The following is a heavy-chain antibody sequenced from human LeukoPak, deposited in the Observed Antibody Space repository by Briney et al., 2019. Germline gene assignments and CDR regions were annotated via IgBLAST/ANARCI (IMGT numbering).Heavy chain of an antibody. V-gene: IGHV3-23*01. CDR2: ITGSGGAT. CDR3: AKEGTMRVGRYFDY. J-gene: IGHJ4*02. D-gene: IGHD3-22*01. Sequence: HPGGSLRLSCAASGFTFSTYAVTWVRQARGKGLEWVSAITGSGGATYYADSVKGRFTISRDNSMNILYLQMDSLRAEDTAVYYCAKEGTMRVGRYFDYWGQGTLVTVSS. CDR1: GFTFSTYA.